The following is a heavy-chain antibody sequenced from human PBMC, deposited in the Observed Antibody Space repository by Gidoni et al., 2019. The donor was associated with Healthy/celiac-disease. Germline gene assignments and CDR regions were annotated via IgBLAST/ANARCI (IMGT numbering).Heavy chain of an antibody. CDR2: FDPEDGET. V-gene: IGHV1-24*01. D-gene: IGHD6-19*01. J-gene: IGHJ6*02. CDR3: ATDSWGAGTHYYYYGMDV. Sequence: QVQLVQSGAEVKKPGASVKVSCKVSGYTLTELSMHWVRQAPGKGLEWMGGFDPEDGETIYAQKFQGRVTMTEDTSTDTAYMELSSLRSEDTAVYYCATDSWGAGTHYYYYGMDVWGQGTTVTVSS. CDR1: GYTLTELS.